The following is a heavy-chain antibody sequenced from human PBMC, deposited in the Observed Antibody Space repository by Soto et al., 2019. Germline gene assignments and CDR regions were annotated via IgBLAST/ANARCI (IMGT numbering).Heavy chain of an antibody. D-gene: IGHD5-12*01. CDR1: GVSLIKSGVI. V-gene: IGHV2-5*02. Sequence: FGPTLVNPTQTLTLTCSFSGVSLIKSGVIVAWLRQHPGKALEWLAVVYWDDDERYNPYLKTRLTITKDTSRKEVLPTMTNMDPVDTRTYYCARHPSPRLPLEYWGQGILDTVSS. J-gene: IGHJ4*02. CDR3: ARHPSPRLPLEY. CDR2: VYWDDDE.